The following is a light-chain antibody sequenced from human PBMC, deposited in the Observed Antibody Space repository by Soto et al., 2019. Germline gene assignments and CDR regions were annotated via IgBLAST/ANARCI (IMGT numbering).Light chain of an antibody. CDR3: SSFSVRSPL. Sequence: HSVLTQPASMSGSPGQSVTISCAGTNSDIGGYNYVSWYQHHPGKAPKLILYDVSSRPSGVSHRLSGSKSGNTASLTISGLQAEDEADYYCSSFSVRSPLFGTGTKXT. CDR1: NSDIGGYNY. V-gene: IGLV2-14*01. J-gene: IGLJ1*01. CDR2: DVS.